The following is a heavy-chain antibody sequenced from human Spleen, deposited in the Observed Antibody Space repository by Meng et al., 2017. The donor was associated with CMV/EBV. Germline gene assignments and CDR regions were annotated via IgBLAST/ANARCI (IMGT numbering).Heavy chain of an antibody. J-gene: IGHJ6*02. CDR3: ARTGVLITRYYYYGMDV. D-gene: IGHD3-3*01. CDR1: GYTFTSHG. CDR2: ISAYNGHT. V-gene: IGHV1-18*01. Sequence: ASVKVSCKASGYTFTSHGVNWVRQAPGQGLEWMAWISAYNGHTNYAHKFQGRVTVTADTSTSTAYMELRSLRSDDTAVYYCARTGVLITRYYYYGMDVWGQGTTVTVSS.